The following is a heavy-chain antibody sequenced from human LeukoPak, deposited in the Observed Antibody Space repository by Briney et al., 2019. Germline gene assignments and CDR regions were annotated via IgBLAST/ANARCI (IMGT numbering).Heavy chain of an antibody. CDR1: GFTFSSYG. J-gene: IGHJ4*02. D-gene: IGHD6-19*01. CDR2: ISGSGGST. CDR3: AKHNSSGWYCLDY. Sequence: GGSLRLSCAASGFTFSSYGMSWVRQAPGKGLEGGSAISGSGGSTYYADSVKGRFTISTDNSKNTLYLQMNSLTAEDTAVYYCAKHNSSGWYCLDYWGQGTLVTVSS. V-gene: IGHV3-23*01.